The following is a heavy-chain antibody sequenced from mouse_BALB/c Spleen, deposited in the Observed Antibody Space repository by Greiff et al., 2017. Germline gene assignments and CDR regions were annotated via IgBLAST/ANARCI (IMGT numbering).Heavy chain of an antibody. D-gene: IGHD2-4*01. J-gene: IGHJ3*01. CDR3: ARQLRTGAWFAY. CDR2: IYPGGGYT. CDR1: GYTFTNYW. V-gene: IGHV1-63*02. Sequence: QVQLKESGAELVRPGTSVKISCKASGYTFTNYWLGWVKQRPGHGLEWIGDIYPGGGYTNYNEKFKGKATLTADTSSSTAYMQLSSLTSEDSAVYFCARQLRTGAWFAYWGQGTLVTVSA.